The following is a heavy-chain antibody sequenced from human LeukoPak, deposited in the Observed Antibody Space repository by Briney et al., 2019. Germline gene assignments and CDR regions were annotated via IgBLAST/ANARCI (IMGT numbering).Heavy chain of an antibody. D-gene: IGHD1-26*01. CDR1: GYTFTSYY. CDR2: INPSGGST. CDR3: ARAASIVGATRGEWFDP. Sequence: ASVKVSCKASGYTFTSYYMHWVRQAPGQGLEWMGIINPSGGSTSYAQKFQGRVTMTRDTSTSTVYMELSSLRSEDTAVYYCARAASIVGATRGEWFDPWGQGTLVTVSS. J-gene: IGHJ5*02. V-gene: IGHV1-46*01.